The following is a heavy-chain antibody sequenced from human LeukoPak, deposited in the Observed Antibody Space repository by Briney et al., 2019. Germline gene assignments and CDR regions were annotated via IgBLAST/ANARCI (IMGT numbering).Heavy chain of an antibody. CDR1: GYTFTDYY. V-gene: IGHV1-2*02. Sequence: ASVKVSCKTSGYTFTDYYIHWVRQAPGQGLEWMGWIIPNSGGTNYAQKFQGRVTMTRDTSISTAYMELTRLTSDDTDVYYCARHRVAAPNTNYFYIMDVWGQGTTVTVSS. CDR3: ARHRVAAPNTNYFYIMDV. J-gene: IGHJ6*02. CDR2: IIPNSGGT. D-gene: IGHD6-13*01.